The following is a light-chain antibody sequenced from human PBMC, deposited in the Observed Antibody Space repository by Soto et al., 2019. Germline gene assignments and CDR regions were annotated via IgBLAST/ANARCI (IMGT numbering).Light chain of an antibody. CDR1: SSDVGGYNY. CDR2: EVS. V-gene: IGLV2-14*01. J-gene: IGLJ1*01. CDR3: SSYTSSSTLYV. Sequence: ALTQPASVSGSPGQSITISCTGTSSDVGGYNYVSWYQQHPGKAPKLMIYEVSNRPSGVSNRFSGSKSGNTASLTISGLQAEDEADYYCSSYTSSSTLYVFGTGTRSPS.